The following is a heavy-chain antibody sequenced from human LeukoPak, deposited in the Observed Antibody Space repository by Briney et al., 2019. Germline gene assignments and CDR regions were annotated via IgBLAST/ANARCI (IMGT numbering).Heavy chain of an antibody. Sequence: GGSLRLSCAASGFTFSSYSMSWVRQAPGKGREWVSYISTSSSTIYYADSAKGRFTISRDNAKNSLYLQMKSLGAEDTDVYYCARQVTGYSSSYGGYWGQGTLVTVSS. D-gene: IGHD6-13*01. CDR2: ISTSSSTI. CDR3: ARQVTGYSSSYGGY. V-gene: IGHV3-48*01. CDR1: GFTFSSYS. J-gene: IGHJ4*02.